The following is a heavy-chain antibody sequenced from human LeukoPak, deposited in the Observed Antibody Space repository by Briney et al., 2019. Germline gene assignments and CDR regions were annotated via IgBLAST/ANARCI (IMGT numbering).Heavy chain of an antibody. Sequence: SETLSLTCAVYGGSFSDTYWSWIRQPPGKGLEWIGEVNDDGSTNYNPSLKCRVTISIDTSKNQFSLSLSSVTAADTAVYYCAGGHRNWLLSWFDPWGRGTLVTVSS. CDR3: AGGHRNWLLSWFDP. V-gene: IGHV4-34*01. J-gene: IGHJ5*02. CDR1: GGSFSDTY. CDR2: VNDDGST. D-gene: IGHD3-9*01.